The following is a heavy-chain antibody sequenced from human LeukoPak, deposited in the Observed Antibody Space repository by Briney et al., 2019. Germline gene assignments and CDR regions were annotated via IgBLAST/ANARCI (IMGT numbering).Heavy chain of an antibody. D-gene: IGHD2-2*02. J-gene: IGHJ1*01. CDR2: INAGNGNT. Sequence: ASVTVSCKASGYTFTSYTMHWVRQAPGQRLEWMGWINAGNGNTKYSQKFQDRVTITTDESTSTAYMELSSLRSEDTAVYYCARDPLGYCSSTSCYKESAEYFQHWGQGTLVTVSS. CDR3: ARDPLGYCSSTSCYKESAEYFQH. CDR1: GYTFTSYT. V-gene: IGHV1-3*01.